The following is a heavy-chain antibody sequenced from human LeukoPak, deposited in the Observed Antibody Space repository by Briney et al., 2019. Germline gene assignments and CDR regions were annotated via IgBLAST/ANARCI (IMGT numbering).Heavy chain of an antibody. V-gene: IGHV4-34*01. Sequence: KPSETLSLTCGVYGGSFSGYYWNWIRQPPGKGLEWIGEINHSGSTNYNPSLKSRVTISGDTSKNQFSLKLTSVTAADTAVYYCARRDFWSCFYNFLGQGTLVTVSS. J-gene: IGHJ4*02. CDR1: GGSFSGYY. CDR2: INHSGST. D-gene: IGHD3-3*01. CDR3: ARRDFWSCFYNF.